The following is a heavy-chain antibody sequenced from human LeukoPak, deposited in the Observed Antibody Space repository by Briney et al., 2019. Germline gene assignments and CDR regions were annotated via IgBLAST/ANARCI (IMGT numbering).Heavy chain of an antibody. D-gene: IGHD3-10*01. CDR1: GASISSSTFY. CDR2: IYYNGNT. V-gene: IGHV4-39*01. J-gene: IGHJ4*02. Sequence: SETLSLTCTVPGASISSSTFYWAWIRQPPGKGLEWIGSIYYNGNTNYKPSLKSRVTISVDTTKNQFSLKVTSVTAADTAVYYCTRHQTNNYGSGSPFDYWGQGTLVTVSS. CDR3: TRHQTNNYGSGSPFDY.